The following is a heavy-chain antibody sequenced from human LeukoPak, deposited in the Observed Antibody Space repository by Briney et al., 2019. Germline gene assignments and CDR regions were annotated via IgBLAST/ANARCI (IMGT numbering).Heavy chain of an antibody. J-gene: IGHJ4*02. CDR1: GFTFSSYG. CDR2: ISYDGSNK. CDR3: AISSGYMNY. Sequence: GRSLRLSCAASGFTFSSYGMHWVRQAPGKGLEWVAVISYDGSNKYYADSVKGRFTISRGNSKNTLYLQMNSLRAEDTAVYYCAISSGYMNYWGQGTLVTVSS. V-gene: IGHV3-30*03. D-gene: IGHD3-22*01.